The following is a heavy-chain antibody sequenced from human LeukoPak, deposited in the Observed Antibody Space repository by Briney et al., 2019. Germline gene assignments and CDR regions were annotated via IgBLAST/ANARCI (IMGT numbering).Heavy chain of an antibody. J-gene: IGHJ6*02. CDR2: LSGRGGST. Sequence: GGSLRLSCAASGFTFSTYAVSWVREAPGRGLEWGSGLSGRGGSTHYADSVKGRFTISRDNSKNTLYLQMLSLRAEDTAVYYCAKALKHYFGSGTYYIPYYGMDVWGQGTTVTVSS. D-gene: IGHD3-10*01. CDR1: GFTFSTYA. V-gene: IGHV3-23*01. CDR3: AKALKHYFGSGTYYIPYYGMDV.